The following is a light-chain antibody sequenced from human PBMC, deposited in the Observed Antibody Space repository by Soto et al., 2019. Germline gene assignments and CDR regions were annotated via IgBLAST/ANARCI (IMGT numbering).Light chain of an antibody. Sequence: EIVMTQSPATLSVSPGERATLSCRASQSVSTKLACYQQRPGQAPRLLIYDASTRLTGIPARFSGSGSGTDFTLTISSLQSEDFAVYYCHLYNNRPPTFGGGTKVEIK. CDR2: DAS. V-gene: IGKV3-15*01. CDR1: QSVSTK. J-gene: IGKJ4*01. CDR3: HLYNNRPPT.